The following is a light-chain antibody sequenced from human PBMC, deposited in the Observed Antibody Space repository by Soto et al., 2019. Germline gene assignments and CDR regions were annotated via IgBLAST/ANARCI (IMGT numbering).Light chain of an antibody. CDR1: QGISNY. CDR2: AAS. Sequence: DLPMPQYTSSLSTSPGARVTITCRASQGISNYLAWYQQKPGKVPKLLIYAASTLQSGVPSRFSGSGSGTDFTLTISSLQPEDFATYYCQKYNSAPWTFGQGTKVDIK. V-gene: IGKV1-27*01. J-gene: IGKJ1*01. CDR3: QKYNSAPWT.